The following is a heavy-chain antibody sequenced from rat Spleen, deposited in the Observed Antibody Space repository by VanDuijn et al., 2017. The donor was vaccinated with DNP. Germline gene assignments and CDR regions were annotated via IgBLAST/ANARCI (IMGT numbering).Heavy chain of an antibody. D-gene: IGHD4-1*01. Sequence: EVQLVESGGGLVQPGRSLKLSCAASGFTFSNYYMAWVRQAPKKGLEWVATISTSGSRTYYPDSVKGRFTISRDNAKSSLYLQMNSLKSEDTATYYCGKNTGYYFDHWGQGVMVTVSS. CDR3: GKNTGYYFDH. CDR2: ISTSGSRT. J-gene: IGHJ2*01. CDR1: GFTFSNYY. V-gene: IGHV5-25*01.